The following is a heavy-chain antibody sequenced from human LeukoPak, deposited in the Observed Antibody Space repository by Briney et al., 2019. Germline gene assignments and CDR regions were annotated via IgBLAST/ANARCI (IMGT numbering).Heavy chain of an antibody. CDR1: GFTFSSYG. D-gene: IGHD4-17*01. Sequence: GGSLRLSCAASGFTFSSYGMHWVRQAPGKGLEWVAVISYDGSNKYYADSVEGRFTISRDNSKNTLYLQMNSLRAEDTAVYYCAKSYGDYEPGGPYYYGMDVWGQGTTVTVSS. CDR3: AKSYGDYEPGGPYYYGMDV. CDR2: ISYDGSNK. J-gene: IGHJ6*02. V-gene: IGHV3-30*18.